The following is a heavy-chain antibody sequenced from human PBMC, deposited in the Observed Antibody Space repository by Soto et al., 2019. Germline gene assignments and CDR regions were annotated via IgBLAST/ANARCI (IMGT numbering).Heavy chain of an antibody. CDR1: GYTFTGYY. D-gene: IGHD6-19*01. V-gene: IGHV1-46*01. J-gene: IGHJ4*02. CDR3: ARASPLAVGTDY. CDR2: INPSGGST. Sequence: QVQLVQSGAEMKKPGASVKVSCKASGYTFTGYYMHWMRQAPGQGLEWMGIINPSGGSTTYAQKFQGRVTMTRDTSTSTVYMELSSLRSEDTAVYYCARASPLAVGTDYWGQGNLVTVSS.